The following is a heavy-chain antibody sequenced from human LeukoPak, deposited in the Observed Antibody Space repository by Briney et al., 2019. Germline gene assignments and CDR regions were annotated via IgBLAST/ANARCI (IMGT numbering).Heavy chain of an antibody. J-gene: IGHJ5*02. CDR3: ARRRVEAATITEDNWFDT. CDR2: ICYSGST. D-gene: IGHD5-24*01. Sequence: SETLSLTCTVSGDSISSYCWSWIRQPPGKGLDRIASICYSGSTNYNPSLRSRLTISLDTSENQFSLRLSSVTAADTAVYFCARRRVEAATITEDNWFDTWGQGTLVTVSS. CDR1: GDSISSYC. V-gene: IGHV4-59*08.